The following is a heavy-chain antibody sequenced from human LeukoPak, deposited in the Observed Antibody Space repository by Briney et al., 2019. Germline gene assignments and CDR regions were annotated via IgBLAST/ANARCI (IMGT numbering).Heavy chain of an antibody. D-gene: IGHD3-10*01. Sequence: PSETLPLTCTVSGGSISSYYWSWIRQPAGKGLEWIGRIYTSGSTNYNPSLKSRVTMSVDTSKNQFSLKLSSVTAADTAVYYCARGYYYGTYNWFDPWGQGTLVTVSS. V-gene: IGHV4-4*07. CDR1: GGSISSYY. J-gene: IGHJ5*02. CDR2: IYTSGST. CDR3: ARGYYYGTYNWFDP.